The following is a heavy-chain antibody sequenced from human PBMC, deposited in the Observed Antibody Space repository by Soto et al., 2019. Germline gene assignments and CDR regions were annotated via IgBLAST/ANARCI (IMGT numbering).Heavy chain of an antibody. Sequence: QVQLQQWGAGLLKPSETLSLTCAVYGGSFSGYYWSWIRKPRGKGLEWIGVINHSGSTNYNPSLKSRVTISVDTSKNQFSLKLSSVTAADTAVYYCSRGGVAITMIVVVTLGLNDAFDIWGQGTMVTVSS. J-gene: IGHJ3*02. V-gene: IGHV4-34*01. CDR1: GGSFSGYY. D-gene: IGHD3-22*01. CDR2: INHSGST. CDR3: SRGGVAITMIVVVTLGLNDAFDI.